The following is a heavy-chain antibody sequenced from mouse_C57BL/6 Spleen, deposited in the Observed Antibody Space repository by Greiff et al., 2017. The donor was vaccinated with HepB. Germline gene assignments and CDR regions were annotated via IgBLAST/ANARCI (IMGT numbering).Heavy chain of an antibody. Sequence: GGGLVQPKGSLKLSCAASGFSFNTYAMNWVRQAPGKGLEWVARIRSKSNNYATYYADSVKDRFTISRDDSESMLYLQMNNLKTEDTAMYYCVRQENRDYGSSPLGFAYWGQGTLVTVSA. J-gene: IGHJ3*01. D-gene: IGHD1-1*01. CDR2: IRSKSNNYAT. CDR3: VRQENRDYGSSPLGFAY. CDR1: GFSFNTYA. V-gene: IGHV10-1*01.